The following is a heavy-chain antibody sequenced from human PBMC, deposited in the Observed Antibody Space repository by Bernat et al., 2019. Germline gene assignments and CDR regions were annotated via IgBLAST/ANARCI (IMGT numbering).Heavy chain of an antibody. CDR2: ISYDGSNK. CDR3: AKCIDNPYSSGWYSFYYYYGMDV. D-gene: IGHD6-19*01. CDR1: GFTFSSYG. Sequence: QVQLVESGGGVVQPGRSLRLSCAASGFTFSSYGMHWVRQAPGKGLEWVAVISYDGSNKTDADSVKGRFPISRDNSKTPLYLQMNSLRAEDTAVYYCAKCIDNPYSSGWYSFYYYYGMDVWGQGTTVTVSS. J-gene: IGHJ6*02. V-gene: IGHV3-30*18.